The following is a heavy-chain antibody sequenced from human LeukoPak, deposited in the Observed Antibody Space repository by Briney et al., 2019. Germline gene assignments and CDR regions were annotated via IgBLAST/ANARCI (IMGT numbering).Heavy chain of an antibody. J-gene: IGHJ5*02. CDR3: ARATQSWFDP. V-gene: IGHV1-46*01. CDR2: INPSGGSA. CDR1: GYTFTSYD. Sequence: GASVKVSCKASGYTFTSYDMHWVRQAPGQGLEWIGIINPSGGSASYAQKFQGRVTMTRDTSTSTVYLELSSIRSGDTAVYYCARATQSWFDPWGQGTLVTVSS.